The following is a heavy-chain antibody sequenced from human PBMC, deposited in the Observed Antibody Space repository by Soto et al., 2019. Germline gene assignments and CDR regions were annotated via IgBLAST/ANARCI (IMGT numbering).Heavy chain of an antibody. V-gene: IGHV6-1*01. D-gene: IGHD3-10*01. J-gene: IGHJ6*02. Sequence: SQTLSLTCAISVDSVSSNSAAWNCIRQSPSRGLEWLGRTYYRSKWYNDYAVSVKSRITINPDTSKNQFSLQLNSVTPEDTAVYYCARELWFGEVVYYGMDVWGQGTTVTVSS. CDR2: TYYRSKWYN. CDR3: ARELWFGEVVYYGMDV. CDR1: VDSVSSNSAA.